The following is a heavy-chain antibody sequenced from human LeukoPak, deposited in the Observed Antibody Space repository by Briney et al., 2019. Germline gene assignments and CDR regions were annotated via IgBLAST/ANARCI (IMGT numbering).Heavy chain of an antibody. D-gene: IGHD7-27*01. CDR2: IYSGGST. Sequence: PGGSLRLSCAASGFTVSSNYMSWVRQAPGKGLEWVSVIYSGGSTYYADSVKGRFTISRDNSKNTLYLQMNSLRAADTAVYYCARDLGNPYYFDYWGQGTLVTVSS. V-gene: IGHV3-53*01. J-gene: IGHJ4*02. CDR3: ARDLGNPYYFDY. CDR1: GFTVSSNY.